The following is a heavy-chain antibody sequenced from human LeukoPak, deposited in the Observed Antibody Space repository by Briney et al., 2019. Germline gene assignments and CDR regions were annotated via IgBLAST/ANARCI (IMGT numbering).Heavy chain of an antibody. CDR3: TREDYDRSGYFLDF. CDR2: IYPSGRI. CDR1: SGSMTDSC. J-gene: IGHJ4*02. V-gene: IGHV4-59*12. D-gene: IGHD3-22*01. Sequence: SETLSLTCSVSSGSMTDSCWSWFRQAPGKGFEWLGFIYPSGRIEYSPSLRSRVSFSVATSRMEATVRLRSVTASDTAVYYCTREDYDRSGYFLDFWGQGILVTVSS.